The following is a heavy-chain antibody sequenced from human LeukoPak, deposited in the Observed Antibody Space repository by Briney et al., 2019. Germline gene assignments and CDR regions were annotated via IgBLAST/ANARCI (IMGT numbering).Heavy chain of an antibody. D-gene: IGHD3-10*01. J-gene: IGHJ4*02. V-gene: IGHV3-74*01. CDR3: ARGGETISPDY. CDR1: GFTFSSYW. Sequence: GGPLRLSCAASGFTFSSYWMHWVRQAPGKGLVWVSRINTDGSSTSYADSVKGRFTISRDNAKNTLYLQMNSLRAEDTAVYYCARGGETISPDYWGQGTLVTVSP. CDR2: INTDGSST.